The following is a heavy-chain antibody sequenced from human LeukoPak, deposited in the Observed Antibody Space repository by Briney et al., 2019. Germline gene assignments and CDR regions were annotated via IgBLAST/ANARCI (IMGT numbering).Heavy chain of an antibody. V-gene: IGHV3-23*01. J-gene: IGHJ4*02. Sequence: GGSLRLSCAASGFTFSSYAMSWVRQAPGKGLEWVSAISGSGGSTYYADSVKGRFTISRDNSKNTLYLQMNSLRAEDTAVYYRAKAYYDILTGYYSAFDYWGQGTLVTVSS. D-gene: IGHD3-9*01. CDR1: GFTFSSYA. CDR3: AKAYYDILTGYYSAFDY. CDR2: ISGSGGST.